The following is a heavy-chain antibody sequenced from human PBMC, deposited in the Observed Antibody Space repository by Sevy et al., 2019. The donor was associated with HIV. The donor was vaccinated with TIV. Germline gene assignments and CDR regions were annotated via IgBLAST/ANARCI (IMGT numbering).Heavy chain of an antibody. D-gene: IGHD6-13*01. CDR3: AKDGIAAAGGRFDYFDY. Sequence: GGSLRLSCAASGFTFGTYAMSWVRQAPGKGLEWVSAISGSGGSTYYADSVKGRFTISRDNSKNTLYLQMNSLRAEDTAVYYCAKDGIAAAGGRFDYFDYWGQGTLVTVSS. CDR1: GFTFGTYA. CDR2: ISGSGGST. V-gene: IGHV3-23*01. J-gene: IGHJ4*02.